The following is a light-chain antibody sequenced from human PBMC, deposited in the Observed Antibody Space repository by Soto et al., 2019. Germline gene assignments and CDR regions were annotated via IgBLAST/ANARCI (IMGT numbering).Light chain of an antibody. CDR1: QSISSW. Sequence: DIPMTQSPSTLSASVGDRVTITCRASQSISSWLAWYQQKPGEAPKLLIYDASSLESGVPSRFSGSGSGTEFTLTISSLQPDDFATYYCQQYNSYSQTFGQGTKLEIK. J-gene: IGKJ2*01. CDR3: QQYNSYSQT. CDR2: DAS. V-gene: IGKV1-5*01.